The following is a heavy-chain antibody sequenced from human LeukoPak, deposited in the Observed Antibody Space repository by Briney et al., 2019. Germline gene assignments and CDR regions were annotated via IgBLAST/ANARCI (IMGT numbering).Heavy chain of an antibody. CDR3: TRVGYIDEGIDY. J-gene: IGHJ4*02. V-gene: IGHV3-7*04. Sequence: PGGSLRLSCVASGFPFSSYWMTRVRQAPGKGLEWVANIKQDGSKKSYVDSVKSRFTISRDNAKNSLYLQMNSLRAEDTAIYYCTRVGYIDEGIDYWGQGTLVTVSS. CDR1: GFPFSSYW. D-gene: IGHD5-24*01. CDR2: IKQDGSKK.